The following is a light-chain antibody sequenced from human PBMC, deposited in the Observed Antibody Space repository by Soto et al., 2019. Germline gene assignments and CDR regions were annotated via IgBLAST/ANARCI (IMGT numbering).Light chain of an antibody. J-gene: IGKJ5*01. V-gene: IGKV1-33*01. CDR1: QGISIY. CDR3: QQHDDFPT. CDR2: DAS. Sequence: DIQITQSPSSLSSSILERFTITCRASQGISIYLNWFQQKSGKAPELLINDASNLQTGVPSRFSGSGSGTDFTLIISRLQPEDIATYYCQQHDDFPTFGQGTRLEIK.